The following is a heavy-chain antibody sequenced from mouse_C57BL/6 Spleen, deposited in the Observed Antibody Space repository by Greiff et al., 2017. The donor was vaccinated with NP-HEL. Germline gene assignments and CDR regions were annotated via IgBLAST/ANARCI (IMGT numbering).Heavy chain of an antibody. D-gene: IGHD2-3*01. CDR3: AIRWLLPYAMDY. Sequence: QVQLQQPGAELVKPGASVKVSCKASGYTFTSYWMHWVKQRPGQGLEWIGRIHPSDSDTNYNQKFKGKATLTVDKSSSTAHMQLSSLTSEDSAVYYCAIRWLLPYAMDYWGQGTSVTVSS. V-gene: IGHV1-74*01. J-gene: IGHJ4*01. CDR2: IHPSDSDT. CDR1: GYTFTSYW.